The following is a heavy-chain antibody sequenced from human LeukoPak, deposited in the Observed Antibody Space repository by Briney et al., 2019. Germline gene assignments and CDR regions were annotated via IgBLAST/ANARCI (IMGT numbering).Heavy chain of an antibody. V-gene: IGHV3-23*01. CDR3: AKDRVRWNTAMNKNDY. D-gene: IGHD5-18*01. CDR1: GFTFSSYA. Sequence: PGGSLRLSCAASGFTFSSYAMSWVRQAPGKGLEWVSAISGSGGSTYYADSVKGRFTISRDNSKNTLYLQMNSLRAEDTAVYYCAKDRVRWNTAMNKNDYWGQGTLVTVSS. CDR2: ISGSGGST. J-gene: IGHJ4*02.